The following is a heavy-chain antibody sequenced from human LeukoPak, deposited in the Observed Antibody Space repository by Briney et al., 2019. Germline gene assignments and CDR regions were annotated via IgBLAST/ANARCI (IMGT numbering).Heavy chain of an antibody. CDR2: MNPNSGNT. J-gene: IGHJ3*02. CDR1: GYTFTSYD. V-gene: IGHV1-8*01. D-gene: IGHD1-26*01. Sequence: ASVKVSCKASGYTFTSYDINWVRQATGQGLEWMGWMNPNSGNTGYAQKFQGRVTMTRDTSISAAYMELSRLRSDDTAVYYCARSRAGRAAGATILAFDIWGQGTMVTVSS. CDR3: ARSRAGRAAGATILAFDI.